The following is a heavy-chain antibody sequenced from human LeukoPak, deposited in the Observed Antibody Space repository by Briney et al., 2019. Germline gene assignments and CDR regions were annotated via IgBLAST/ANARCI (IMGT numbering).Heavy chain of an antibody. CDR3: ARGVGYGGETG. V-gene: IGHV4-34*01. Sequence: SETLSLTCAVYGGSFRGYYWSWIRQPPGKGLVWIGEINHSGSTNYNPSLKSRVTISVDTSKNQFSLKLSSVTAADTAVYYCARGVGYGGETGWGQGTLVTVSS. D-gene: IGHD5-12*01. CDR2: INHSGST. J-gene: IGHJ4*02. CDR1: GGSFRGYY.